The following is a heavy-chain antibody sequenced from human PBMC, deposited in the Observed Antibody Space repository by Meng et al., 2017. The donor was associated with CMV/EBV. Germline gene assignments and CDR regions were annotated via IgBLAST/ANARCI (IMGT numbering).Heavy chain of an antibody. CDR2: INHSGST. CDR1: GGSFSGYY. J-gene: IGHJ5*02. V-gene: IGHV4-34*01. CDR3: ARGGNWFDP. Sequence: VPLRQWGEGLLKPSETLSITCDVSGGSFSGYYWSCVRQPPGKGLEWIGEINHSGSTNYNPFLKSRVTISVDTSKNQFSLKLSSVTAADTAVYYCARGGNWFDPWGQGTLVTVSS.